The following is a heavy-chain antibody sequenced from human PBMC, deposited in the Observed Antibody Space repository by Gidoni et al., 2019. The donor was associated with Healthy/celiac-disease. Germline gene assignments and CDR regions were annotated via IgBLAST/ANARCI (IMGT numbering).Heavy chain of an antibody. CDR2: ISWNSGSI. D-gene: IGHD6-19*01. CDR1: GSPFVAYA. Sequence: EVHLVDSGGGSVQPGRSLRLSCAPPGSPFVAYAMHWVRQAPGKGLEWVSGISWNSGSIGYADSVKGRFTISRDNAKNSLYLQMNSLRAEDTALYYCAKDRRVSSGWYEFDYWGQGTLVTVSS. J-gene: IGHJ4*02. CDR3: AKDRRVSSGWYEFDY. V-gene: IGHV3-9*01.